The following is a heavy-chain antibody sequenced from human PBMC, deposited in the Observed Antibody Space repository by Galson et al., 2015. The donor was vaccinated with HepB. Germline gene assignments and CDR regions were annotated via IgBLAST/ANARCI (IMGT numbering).Heavy chain of an antibody. J-gene: IGHJ6*03. V-gene: IGHV3-49*03. CDR3: TRDRPYYDFWSGYYNPGYYYYMDV. Sequence: SLRLSCAASGFTFGDYAMSWFRQAPGKGLEWVGFIRSKAYGGTTEYAASVKGRFTISRDDSKSIAYLQMNSLKTEDTAVYYCTRDRPYYDFWSGYYNPGYYYYMDVWGKGTTVTVSS. CDR1: GFTFGDYA. D-gene: IGHD3-3*01. CDR2: IRSKAYGGTT.